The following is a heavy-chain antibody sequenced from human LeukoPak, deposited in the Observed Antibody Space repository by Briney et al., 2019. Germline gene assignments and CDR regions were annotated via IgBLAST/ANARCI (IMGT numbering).Heavy chain of an antibody. J-gene: IGHJ4*02. Sequence: GGSLRLSCAASGFTFSSYGMHWVRQAPAKGLEWVAFIRYDGSNKYYADSVKGRFTISRDNSKNTLYLQMNSLRAEDTAVYYCAKGVFIVVVPAATDWGQGTLVTVSS. CDR1: GFTFSSYG. V-gene: IGHV3-30*02. CDR2: IRYDGSNK. D-gene: IGHD2-2*01. CDR3: AKGVFIVVVPAATD.